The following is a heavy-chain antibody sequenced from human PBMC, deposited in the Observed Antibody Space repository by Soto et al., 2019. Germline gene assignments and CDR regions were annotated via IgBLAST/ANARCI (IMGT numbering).Heavy chain of an antibody. CDR2: IYHSGGT. CDR3: ARETYGDYAGYFDP. J-gene: IGHJ5*02. Sequence: SETLSLTCGVSGDSITSTSYWSWVRQPPGKGLEWIGEIYHSGGTNSNPSLKSRVIISVDRSKNQFSLKVRSVTAADTAVYYCARETYGDYAGYFDPWGQGIQVTVSS. V-gene: IGHV4-4*02. CDR1: GDSITSTSY. D-gene: IGHD4-17*01.